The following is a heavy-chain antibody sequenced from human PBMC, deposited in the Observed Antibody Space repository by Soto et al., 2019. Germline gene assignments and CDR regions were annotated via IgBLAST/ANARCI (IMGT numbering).Heavy chain of an antibody. CDR3: ARARDYYGSGFTVYFRWFDP. J-gene: IGHJ5*02. V-gene: IGHV4-34*01. CDR1: GGSFSGYY. D-gene: IGHD3-10*01. Sequence: NPSETLSLTCAVYGGSFSGYYWSWIRQPPGKGLEWIGEINHSGSTNYNPSLKSRVTISVDTSKNQFSLKLSSVTAADTAVYYCARARDYYGSGFTVYFRWFDPWGQGTLVTVSS. CDR2: INHSGST.